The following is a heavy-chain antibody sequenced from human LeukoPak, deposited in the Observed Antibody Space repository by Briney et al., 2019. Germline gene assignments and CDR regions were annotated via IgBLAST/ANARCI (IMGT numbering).Heavy chain of an antibody. V-gene: IGHV3-74*01. CDR2: INSDGSST. Sequence: PGGSLRLSCAASGLTFSSYWMHWVRQVAGKGLVWVSRINSDGSSTIYADSVKGRFTISRDNAKNTLYLQMNSLRDEDTAVYYCARESKDYGGNYFDYWGQGTLVTVSS. D-gene: IGHD4-23*01. CDR3: ARESKDYGGNYFDY. J-gene: IGHJ4*02. CDR1: GLTFSSYW.